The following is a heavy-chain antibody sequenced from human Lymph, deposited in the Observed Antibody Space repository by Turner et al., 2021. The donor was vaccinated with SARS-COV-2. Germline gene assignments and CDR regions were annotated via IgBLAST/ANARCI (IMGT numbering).Heavy chain of an antibody. V-gene: IGHV1-2*02. D-gene: IGHD3-10*01. CDR1: GYTFTGYY. CDR2: INPNSGGT. J-gene: IGHJ4*02. Sequence: QVQLVQSGAEVKKPGASVKVSCKASGYTFTGYYIHWVRQATGQGLEGMGWINPNSGGTNYAQRFQGRVTMTRDTSLSTAYMQLSRLRSDDTAVYYCARSRDLQSMVRGVDPFDYWGQGTLVTVSS. CDR3: ARSRDLQSMVRGVDPFDY.